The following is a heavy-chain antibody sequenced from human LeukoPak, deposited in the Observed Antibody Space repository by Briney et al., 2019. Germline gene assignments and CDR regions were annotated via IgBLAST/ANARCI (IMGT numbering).Heavy chain of an antibody. CDR1: GYTFTSYG. D-gene: IGHD3-16*01. CDR2: ISAYNGNT. Sequence: ASVKVSCKASGYTFTSYGISWVRQAPGQGLEWMGGISAYNGNTNYAQKLHRRVTMTTATSTTTAYMELRSMISDDTAVYYCAREDTGGVFDGDFYYGMDVWGQGTTVTVSS. J-gene: IGHJ6*02. V-gene: IGHV1-18*01. CDR3: AREDTGGVFDGDFYYGMDV.